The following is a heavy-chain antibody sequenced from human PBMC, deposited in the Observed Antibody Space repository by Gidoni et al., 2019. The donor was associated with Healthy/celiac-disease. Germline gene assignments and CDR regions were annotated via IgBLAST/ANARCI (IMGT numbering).Heavy chain of an antibody. CDR2: ISGSGGST. Sequence: VQLVDSGGGLVQPGGSLRLSCAASGFTFSSYAMSWVRQAPGKGLEWGSDISGSGGSTYYADSVKGRFTISRDNSKNTLYLKMNSLRAEDTAVEYCAKDSSSAYSSSWYDWGQGTLVTVSS. V-gene: IGHV3-23*04. J-gene: IGHJ4*02. CDR3: AKDSSSAYSSSWYD. D-gene: IGHD6-13*01. CDR1: GFTFSSYA.